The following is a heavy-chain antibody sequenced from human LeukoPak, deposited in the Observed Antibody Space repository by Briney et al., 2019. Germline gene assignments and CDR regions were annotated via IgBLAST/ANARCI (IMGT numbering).Heavy chain of an antibody. CDR3: AGGYSYGIHDY. V-gene: IGHV4-34*01. J-gene: IGHJ4*02. CDR1: GGSFSGYY. D-gene: IGHD5-18*01. Sequence: SETLSLTCAVYGGSFSGYYWSWIRQPPGKGLEWIGEINHSGSTNYNPSPKSRVTISVDTSKNQFSLKLSSVTAADTAVYYCAGGYSYGIHDYWGQGTLVTVSS. CDR2: INHSGST.